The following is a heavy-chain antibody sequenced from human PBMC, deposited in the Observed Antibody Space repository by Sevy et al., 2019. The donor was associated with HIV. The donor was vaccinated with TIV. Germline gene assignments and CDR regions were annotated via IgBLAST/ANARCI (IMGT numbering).Heavy chain of an antibody. Sequence: GGSLRVSCAASGFTFSSYAMDWVRQAPGKGLEWFSTISGSRETTYYADSVKGRFTISRDHSQNTVFLQMNSLRAEDTAVYYCAKRGNGWYDLDYWGRGTLVTVSS. D-gene: IGHD6-19*01. CDR3: AKRGNGWYDLDY. V-gene: IGHV3-23*01. CDR1: GFTFSSYA. J-gene: IGHJ4*02. CDR2: ISGSRETT.